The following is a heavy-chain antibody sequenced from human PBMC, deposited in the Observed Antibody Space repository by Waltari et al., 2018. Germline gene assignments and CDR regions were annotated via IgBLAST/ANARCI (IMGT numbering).Heavy chain of an antibody. J-gene: IGHJ6*02. Sequence: EVQLVESGGGLIQPGGSLRLSCAASGFTVSSNYMSWVRQAPGKGLEWVSVIYSGGSTYDADSVKGRFTISRDNSKNTLYLQMNSLRAEDTAVYYCARAALNYDFWSGRGYYYGMDVWGQGTTVTVSS. CDR2: IYSGGST. D-gene: IGHD3-3*01. CDR1: GFTVSSNY. CDR3: ARAALNYDFWSGRGYYYGMDV. V-gene: IGHV3-53*01.